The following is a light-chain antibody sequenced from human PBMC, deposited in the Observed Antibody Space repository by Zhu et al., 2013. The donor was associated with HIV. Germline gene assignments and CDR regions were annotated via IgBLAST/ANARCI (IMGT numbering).Light chain of an antibody. CDR2: QDS. CDR3: QAWDSSTWGI. Sequence: SYELTQPPSVSVSPGQTASITCSGDKLGNKYASWYQQKPGQSPVLVIYQDSKRPSGIPERFSGSNSGNTATLTISGTQAMDEADYYCQAWDSSTWGIFGTGTKVTV. CDR1: KLGNKY. V-gene: IGLV3-1*01. J-gene: IGLJ1*01.